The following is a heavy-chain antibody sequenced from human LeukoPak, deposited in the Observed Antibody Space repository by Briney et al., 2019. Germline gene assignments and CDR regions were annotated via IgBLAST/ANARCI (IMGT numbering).Heavy chain of an antibody. Sequence: SETLSLTCTVSGGSISSYYWSWIRQPPGKGLEWIGYIYYSGSTNYNPSLKSRVTISVDTSKNQFSLKLSSVTAADTAVYYCARDYFSILGYYYGMDVWGQGTTVTVSS. V-gene: IGHV4-59*01. CDR1: GGSISSYY. CDR2: IYYSGST. D-gene: IGHD2-21*01. CDR3: ARDYFSILGYYYGMDV. J-gene: IGHJ6*02.